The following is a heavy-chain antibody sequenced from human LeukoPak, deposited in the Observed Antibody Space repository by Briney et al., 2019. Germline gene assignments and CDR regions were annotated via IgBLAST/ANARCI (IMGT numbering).Heavy chain of an antibody. D-gene: IGHD3-9*01. J-gene: IGHJ4*02. CDR3: ARPYTHHTSNYYSFDF. Sequence: ASVKVSCKASGYTFTSYGISWVRQAPGQGLEWMGWISTYNGDTDYARHLQGRVTMTTDASTTTAYMELRTLRSDDTAVYYCARPYTHHTSNYYSFDFWGQGTLVTVSS. CDR2: ISTYNGDT. CDR1: GYTFTSYG. V-gene: IGHV1-18*01.